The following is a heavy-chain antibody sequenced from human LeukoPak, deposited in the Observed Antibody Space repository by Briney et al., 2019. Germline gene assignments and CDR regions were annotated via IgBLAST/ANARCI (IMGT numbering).Heavy chain of an antibody. J-gene: IGHJ4*02. D-gene: IGHD1-26*01. V-gene: IGHV3-23*01. CDR3: AKDLHAREHYSYFDY. CDR1: GFTFSSYA. Sequence: GGSLRLSCAASGFTFSSYAMSWVRQAPGKGLEWVSAISGSGGSTYYADSVKGRFTISRDNSKNTLYLQMNSLRAEDTAVYYCAKDLHAREHYSYFDYWGQGTLVTVSS. CDR2: ISGSGGST.